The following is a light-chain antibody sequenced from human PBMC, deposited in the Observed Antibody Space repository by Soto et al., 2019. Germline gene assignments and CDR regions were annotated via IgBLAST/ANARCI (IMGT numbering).Light chain of an antibody. CDR3: QQYGSSLPIT. CDR1: QSLNSSY. J-gene: IGKJ5*01. V-gene: IGKV3-20*01. CDR2: DAS. Sequence: DTGAKQSLCTLSLPQGERATLYCRASQSLNSSYLAWYQQKPGQAPRLLIYDASSRATGIPDRFSGSGSGTDFTLTISRLEPEDSAVYYCQQYGSSLPITFGQGTRLEIK.